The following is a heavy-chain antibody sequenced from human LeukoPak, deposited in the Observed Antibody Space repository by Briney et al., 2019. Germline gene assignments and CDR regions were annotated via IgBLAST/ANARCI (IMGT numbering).Heavy chain of an antibody. CDR2: IRSKANSYAT. Sequence: PGGSLRLSCAASGFTFSSYSMNWVRQASGKGLEWVGRIRSKANSYATAYPASVKGRFTISRDDSKNTAYLQMNSLKTEDTAVYYCTAQGLSGSYPFDCWGQGTLVTVSS. J-gene: IGHJ4*02. V-gene: IGHV3-73*01. D-gene: IGHD1-26*01. CDR3: TAQGLSGSYPFDC. CDR1: GFTFSSYS.